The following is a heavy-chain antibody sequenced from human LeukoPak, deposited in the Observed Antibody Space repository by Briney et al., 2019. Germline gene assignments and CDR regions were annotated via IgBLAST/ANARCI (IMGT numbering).Heavy chain of an antibody. D-gene: IGHD3-3*01. CDR1: GGSISSYY. CDR3: AREIPLRFLEWLSVFDY. V-gene: IGHV4-4*08. J-gene: IGHJ4*02. Sequence: SETLSLTCTVSGGSISSYYWSWIRQPPGKGLEWIGYIYYSGSTYYNPSLKSRVTISVDTSKNQFSLKLSSVTAADTAVYYCAREIPLRFLEWLSVFDYWGQGTLVTVSS. CDR2: IYYSGST.